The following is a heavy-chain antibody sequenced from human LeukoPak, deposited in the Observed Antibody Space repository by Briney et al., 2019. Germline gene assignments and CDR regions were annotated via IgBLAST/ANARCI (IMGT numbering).Heavy chain of an antibody. CDR3: AKLTTISDYFDY. D-gene: IGHD1-14*01. J-gene: IGHJ4*02. Sequence: PGGSLRLSCGASGFTFSSFSMHWVRQAPGKGLEWVAVISYDGSNKYYADSVKGRFTISRDNSKNTLYLQMNSLRAEDTAVYYCAKLTTISDYFDYWGQGTLVTVSS. V-gene: IGHV3-30*18. CDR1: GFTFSSFS. CDR2: ISYDGSNK.